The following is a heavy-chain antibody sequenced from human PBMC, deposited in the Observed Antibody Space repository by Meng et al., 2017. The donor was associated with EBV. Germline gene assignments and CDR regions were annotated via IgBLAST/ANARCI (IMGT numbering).Heavy chain of an antibody. CDR1: GFTVSSNY. D-gene: IGHD2-2*01. J-gene: IGHJ4*02. V-gene: IGHV3-53*01. Sequence: ELQLGESGVSLIQPVGSLRLSCAASGFTVSSNYMSWVRQAPGKGLEWVSVIYSGGSTYYADSVKGRFTISRDNSKNTLYLHMNSLRAEDTAVYYCAVLWGSAADDYFDYWGQGTLVTVSS. CDR2: IYSGGST. CDR3: AVLWGSAADDYFDY.